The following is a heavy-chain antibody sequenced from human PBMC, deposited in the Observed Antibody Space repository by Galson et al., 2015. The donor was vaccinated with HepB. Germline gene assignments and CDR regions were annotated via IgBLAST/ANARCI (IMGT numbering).Heavy chain of an antibody. Sequence: CAISGDSVSSNSATWNWIRQSPSRGLEWLGRTYYRSKWYKDYAVSVKSRITINPDTSKNQFSLQLNSVTPEDMGVYYCARVGFGPPRFDPWGQGTLVTVSS. CDR3: ARVGFGPPRFDP. CDR2: TYYRSKWYK. D-gene: IGHD3-10*01. CDR1: GDSVSSNSAT. V-gene: IGHV6-1*01. J-gene: IGHJ5*02.